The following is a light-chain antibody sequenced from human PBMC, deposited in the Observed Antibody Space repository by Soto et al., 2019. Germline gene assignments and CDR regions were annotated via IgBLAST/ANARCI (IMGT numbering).Light chain of an antibody. J-gene: IGLJ1*01. V-gene: IGLV1-47*01. CDR3: QSYDSSLSGV. CDR1: SSNIGSNY. Sequence: QSVLTQPPSASGTPGQRVTISCSGSSSNIGSNYVFWYQHLPGTAPKLLIYRNNQRPSGVPDRFSGSKSGTSASLAISGLRSEDEADYHCQSYDSSLSGVFGSGTKVTV. CDR2: RNN.